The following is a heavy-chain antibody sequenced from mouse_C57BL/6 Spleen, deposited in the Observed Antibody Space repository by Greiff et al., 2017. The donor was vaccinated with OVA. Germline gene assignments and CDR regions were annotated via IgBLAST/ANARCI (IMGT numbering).Heavy chain of an antibody. D-gene: IGHD1-1*01. CDR2: IYPGSGST. J-gene: IGHJ2*01. CDR1: GYTFTSYW. V-gene: IGHV1-55*01. CDR3: ARGLRSSYYFDY. Sequence: QVQLKQPGAELVKPGASVKMSCKASGYTFTSYWITWVKQRPGQGLEWIGDIYPGSGSTNYNEKFKSKATLTVDTSSSTAYMQLSSLTSEDSAVYYCARGLRSSYYFDYWGQGTTLTVSS.